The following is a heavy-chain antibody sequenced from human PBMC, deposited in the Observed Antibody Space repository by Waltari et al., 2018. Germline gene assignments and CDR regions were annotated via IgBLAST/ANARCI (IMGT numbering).Heavy chain of an antibody. Sequence: EVQLVESGGGLIQPGGSLSLPCDASGFTVSINYMSWVRQCPGMGLEWVSVIYSDGRTVYADSVKGRFTISRDNLKNTVDLQMSSLRADDTAVYYCARNKGWYGDGYFDYWGQGTLVSVSS. CDR2: IYSDGRT. CDR1: GFTVSINY. D-gene: IGHD6-19*01. CDR3: ARNKGWYGDGYFDY. V-gene: IGHV3-53*01. J-gene: IGHJ4*02.